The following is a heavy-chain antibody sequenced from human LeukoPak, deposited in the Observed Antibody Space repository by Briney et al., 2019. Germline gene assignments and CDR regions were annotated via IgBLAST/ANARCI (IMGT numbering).Heavy chain of an antibody. Sequence: SETLSLTCAVYGGSFSGYYWSWIRQPPGKGLEWIGEITRGGSTDYNPSLKSRVIISIHTSNQQFSLKLTSVTAAETAVYYCAREGGPYRPLDHSGQGTLVTVSS. V-gene: IGHV4-34*01. CDR1: GGSFSGYY. CDR2: ITRGGST. J-gene: IGHJ4*02. CDR3: AREGGPYRPLDH.